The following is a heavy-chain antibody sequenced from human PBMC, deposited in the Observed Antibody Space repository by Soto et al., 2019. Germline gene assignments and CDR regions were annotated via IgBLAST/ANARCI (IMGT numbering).Heavy chain of an antibody. Sequence: QVQLVQSGAAVKKPGSSVKVSCKASGGTFSSYTISWVRQAPGQGLEWMGRIIPILGIANYAQKFQGRVTITADKSTSTAYMELSSLRSEDTAVYYCARAPRGSYSNNYYYGMDVWGQGTTVTVSS. CDR2: IIPILGIA. CDR3: ARAPRGSYSNNYYYGMDV. D-gene: IGHD3-10*01. V-gene: IGHV1-69*02. J-gene: IGHJ6*02. CDR1: GGTFSSYT.